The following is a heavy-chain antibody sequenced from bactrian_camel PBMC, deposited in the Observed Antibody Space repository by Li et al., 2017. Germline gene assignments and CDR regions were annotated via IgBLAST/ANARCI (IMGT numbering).Heavy chain of an antibody. CDR1: GFTFTSVD. CDR3: AAEGGIIVAAGYDY. D-gene: IGHD1*01. V-gene: IGHV3S31*01. Sequence: EVQLVESGGGLVQPGESLRLSCVASGFTFTSVDMNWVRLAPGKGPEWLASVTTGAGVKYYADSVKDRFTISRDNAKNTLFLQLNSLKTADTAMYYCAAEGGIIVAAGYDYWGQGTQVTVS. J-gene: IGHJ4*01. CDR2: VTTGAGVK.